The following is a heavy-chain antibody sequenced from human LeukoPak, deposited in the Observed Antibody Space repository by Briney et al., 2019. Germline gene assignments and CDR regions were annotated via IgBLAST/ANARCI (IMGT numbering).Heavy chain of an antibody. CDR3: AKKGARIAVAGTSDY. CDR1: GFTFSSYG. Sequence: GGSLRLSCAASGFTFSSYGMHWVRQAPGKGLEWVAVISYDGSNKYYADSVKGRFTISRDNSKNTLYLQMNSLRAEDTAVYYCAKKGARIAVAGTSDYWGQGTLVTVSS. CDR2: ISYDGSNK. J-gene: IGHJ4*02. D-gene: IGHD6-19*01. V-gene: IGHV3-30*18.